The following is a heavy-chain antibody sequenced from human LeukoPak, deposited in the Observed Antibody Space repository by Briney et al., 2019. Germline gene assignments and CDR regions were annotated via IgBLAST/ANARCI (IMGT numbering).Heavy chain of an antibody. Sequence: SETLSLTCTVSGGSISSSSYYWGWIRQPPGKGLEWIGSIYYSGNTYYNPSLKSRVTISVDTSKNQFSLKLSSVTAADTAVYYCARSPAGGSSSWYWFDPWGRGTLVTASS. V-gene: IGHV4-39*01. D-gene: IGHD6-13*01. CDR1: GGSISSSSYY. J-gene: IGHJ5*02. CDR3: ARSPAGGSSSWYWFDP. CDR2: IYYSGNT.